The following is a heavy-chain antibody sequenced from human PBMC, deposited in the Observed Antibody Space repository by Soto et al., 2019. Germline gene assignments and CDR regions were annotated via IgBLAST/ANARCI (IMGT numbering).Heavy chain of an antibody. J-gene: IGHJ4*02. CDR2: ISYGGGTT. CDR3: AKNPGYYYDSTGYHFDY. D-gene: IGHD3-22*01. CDR1: EFTFSNYA. Sequence: GGSLRLSCAASEFTFSNYAMSWVRQAPGKGLEWVSAISYGGGTTYYADSVKGRFTISRDNSKNTLNLQMNSLRAEDTAVYYCAKNPGYYYDSTGYHFDYWGQGTLVTVSS. V-gene: IGHV3-23*01.